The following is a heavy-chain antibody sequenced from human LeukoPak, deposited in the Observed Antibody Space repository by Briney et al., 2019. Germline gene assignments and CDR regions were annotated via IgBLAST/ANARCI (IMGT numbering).Heavy chain of an antibody. CDR3: ARANYYGSGIFDY. J-gene: IGHJ4*02. D-gene: IGHD3-10*01. CDR1: GDSISSSSYY. V-gene: IGHV4-39*01. CDR2: IYYSGST. Sequence: PSETLSLTCTVSGDSISSSSYYWGWTRQPPGKGLEWIGSIYYSGSTYYNPSLKSRVTISVDTSKNQFSLKLSSVTAADTAVYYCARANYYGSGIFDYWGQGTLVTVSS.